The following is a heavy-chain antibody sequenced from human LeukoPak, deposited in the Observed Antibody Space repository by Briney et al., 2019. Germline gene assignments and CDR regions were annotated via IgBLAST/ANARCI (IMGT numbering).Heavy chain of an antibody. J-gene: IGHJ4*02. CDR1: GGSLSSSSYY. V-gene: IGHV4-39*01. CDR3: AGQYYDFWSGYYRGFGY. CDR2: VYYSGSS. Sequence: SETLSLTCTVSGGSLSSSSYYWGWIRQPPGKGLERIGSVYYSGSSYYTPSLKSRVTISVDTSKNQFSLKLTSVTAADTAVYYCAGQYYDFWSGYYRGFGYWGQGTLVTVSS. D-gene: IGHD3-3*01.